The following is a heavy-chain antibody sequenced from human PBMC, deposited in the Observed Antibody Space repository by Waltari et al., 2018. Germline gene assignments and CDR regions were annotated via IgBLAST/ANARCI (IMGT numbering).Heavy chain of an antibody. Sequence: DVQLAESGGGLVQPGRSLTLSCTTSGFTFGDYAMSWLRQAPGKGLDWVGFIRSKPCGGTTEYGASVKGRFSISRDDSKSIAYLQMNSLKTEDTAIYYCTRVSGYTYGPDFDYWGQGTLVTVSS. V-gene: IGHV3-49*03. CDR1: GFTFGDYA. J-gene: IGHJ4*02. CDR2: IRSKPCGGTT. CDR3: TRVSGYTYGPDFDY. D-gene: IGHD5-18*01.